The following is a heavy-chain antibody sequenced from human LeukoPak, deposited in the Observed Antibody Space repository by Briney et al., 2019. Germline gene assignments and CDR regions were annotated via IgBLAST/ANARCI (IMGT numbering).Heavy chain of an antibody. CDR3: AKDSAGDGGYDFLDY. CDR2: ISGSGDFT. V-gene: IGHV3-23*01. J-gene: IGHJ4*02. D-gene: IGHD5-12*01. CDR1: GFTFSNYG. Sequence: GGSLRLSCAASGFTFSNYGMSWVRQAPGKGLEWVSDISGSGDFTYYADSVKGRFTISRDKSKNTLYLQMNSLRAEDTAVYYCAKDSAGDGGYDFLDYWGQGTLVTVSS.